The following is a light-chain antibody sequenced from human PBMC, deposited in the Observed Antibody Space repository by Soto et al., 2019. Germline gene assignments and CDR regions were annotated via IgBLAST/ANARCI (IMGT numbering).Light chain of an antibody. CDR2: GAS. J-gene: IGKJ1*01. CDR3: QQYDKWPRT. CDR1: QSVSSN. Sequence: EIVMTQSPATLSVSPGEIATLSFSASQSVSSNYLAWYQQKPGQAPRLLIYGASARATGIPARFSGGGSGAEYTLTISSLQSEDFAVYYCQQYDKWPRTFGQGTKVDIK. V-gene: IGKV3-15*01.